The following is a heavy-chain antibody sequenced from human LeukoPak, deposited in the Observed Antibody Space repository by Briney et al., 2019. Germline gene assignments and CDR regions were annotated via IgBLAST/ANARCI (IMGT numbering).Heavy chain of an antibody. CDR2: INHSGST. V-gene: IGHV4-34*01. J-gene: IGHJ4*02. CDR3: ARVFDSGSYFSSFDY. CDR1: GGSINNYW. D-gene: IGHD1-26*01. Sequence: PSETLSLTCSVSGGSINNYWWSWIRQPPGKGLEWIGEINHSGSTNYNPSLKSRVTISVDTSKNQFSLKLSSVTAADTAVYYCARVFDSGSYFSSFDYWGQGTLVTVSS.